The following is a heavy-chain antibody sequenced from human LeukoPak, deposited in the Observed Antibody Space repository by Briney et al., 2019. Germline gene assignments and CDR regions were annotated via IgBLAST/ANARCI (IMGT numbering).Heavy chain of an antibody. CDR2: IKKDGSET. CDR1: GFTFSTSW. Sequence: GGPLRLSCAASGFTFSTSWMSWVRQVPGKGLEWVANIKKDGSETYYVDSVKGRFTISRDNAKNSLYLQMNSLRAEDTAMYYCARGRYSGTTYYFDYWGQGTLVTVSS. D-gene: IGHD5-12*01. V-gene: IGHV3-7*03. CDR3: ARGRYSGTTYYFDY. J-gene: IGHJ4*02.